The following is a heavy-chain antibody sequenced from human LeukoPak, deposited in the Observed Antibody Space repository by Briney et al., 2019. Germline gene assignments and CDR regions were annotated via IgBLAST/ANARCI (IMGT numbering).Heavy chain of an antibody. CDR1: GYTLTSYG. D-gene: IGHD3-22*01. J-gene: IGHJ4*02. Sequence: GASVKVSFKASGYTLTSYGITWVRQAPGQGLEWMGWISAYSGKTNYAQKLQGRVTMTTDTSTSTAYMELRSLRSDDTAVYYCARRLDYYDISGYHTLDYWGQGTLVTVSS. V-gene: IGHV1-18*01. CDR2: ISAYSGKT. CDR3: ARRLDYYDISGYHTLDY.